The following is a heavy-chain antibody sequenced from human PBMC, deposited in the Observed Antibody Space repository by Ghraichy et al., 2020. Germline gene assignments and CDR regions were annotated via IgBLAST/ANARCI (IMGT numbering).Heavy chain of an antibody. CDR3: ARWRVGYYFDS. J-gene: IGHJ4*02. Sequence: ASVKVSCKASEFAFSDYFIHWVRQAPGQGLEWVGWINPKSGATNYAQTFQGRVTMTRDTSLSTAYMELSSLIFDDTAVYYCARWRVGYYFDSWGQGTLFTDSS. CDR1: EFAFSDYF. V-gene: IGHV1-2*02. D-gene: IGHD1-26*01. CDR2: INPKSGAT.